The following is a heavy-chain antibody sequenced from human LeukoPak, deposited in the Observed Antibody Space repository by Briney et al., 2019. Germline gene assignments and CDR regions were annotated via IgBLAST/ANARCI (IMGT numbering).Heavy chain of an antibody. CDR3: GKDIRRRWLPTDAFDI. J-gene: IGHJ3*02. Sequence: SLRLSCAASGFTFDDYAMHWVRQAPAKGLEWVSGSSWNSGSICYADSVKGRFTISRDNAKNSLYLQMNSLRAEDTALYYCGKDIRRRWLPTDAFDIWGEGTMVTVSS. CDR2: SSWNSGSI. V-gene: IGHV3-9*01. D-gene: IGHD5-24*01. CDR1: GFTFDDYA.